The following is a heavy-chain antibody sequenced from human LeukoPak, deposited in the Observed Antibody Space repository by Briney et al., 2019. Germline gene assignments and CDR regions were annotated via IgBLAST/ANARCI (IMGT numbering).Heavy chain of an antibody. CDR3: ARGYGSGSSHIDY. D-gene: IGHD3-10*01. V-gene: IGHV3-48*03. Sequence: GGSLRLSCAASGFTFSSYEMNWVRQAPGKGLEWVSYISSSGTTTYYAASVKGRFTISRDNAKNSLYLQMNSLRAEDTVVYYCARGYGSGSSHIDYWGQGTLVTVSS. CDR2: ISSSGTTT. CDR1: GFTFSSYE. J-gene: IGHJ4*02.